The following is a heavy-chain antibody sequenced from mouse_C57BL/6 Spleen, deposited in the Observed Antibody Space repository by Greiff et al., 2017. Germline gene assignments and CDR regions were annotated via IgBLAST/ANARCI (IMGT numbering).Heavy chain of an antibody. CDR3: AKDYGSRGYFDY. CDR1: GYTFTSYW. Sequence: QVQLQQSGAELMKPGASVKLSCKATGYTFTSYWITWVKQRPGQGLEWIGDIYPGSGTTNYNEKFKSKATLTVDTSSSTAYMQLSSLTSEDSAVYYCAKDYGSRGYFDYWGQGTTLTVSS. D-gene: IGHD1-1*01. CDR2: IYPGSGTT. V-gene: IGHV1-55*01. J-gene: IGHJ2*01.